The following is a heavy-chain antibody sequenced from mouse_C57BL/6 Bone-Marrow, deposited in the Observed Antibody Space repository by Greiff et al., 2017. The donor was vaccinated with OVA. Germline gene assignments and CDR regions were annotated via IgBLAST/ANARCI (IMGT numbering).Heavy chain of an antibody. CDR3: AREDYYGYAMDY. D-gene: IGHD1-1*01. CDR2: IHPNSGST. J-gene: IGHJ4*01. CDR1: GYTFTSYW. Sequence: QVQLQQPGAELVKPGASVKLSCKASGYTFTSYWMHWVKQRPGQGLEWIGLIHPNSGSTTYNEQFTSKATLPVDKSSRTAYMQLSSLTSEDSAVYYCAREDYYGYAMDYWGQGTSVTVSS. V-gene: IGHV1-64*01.